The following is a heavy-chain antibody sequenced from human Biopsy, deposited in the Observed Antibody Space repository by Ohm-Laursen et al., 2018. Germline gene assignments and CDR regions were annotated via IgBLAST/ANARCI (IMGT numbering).Heavy chain of an antibody. V-gene: IGHV4-39*01. D-gene: IGHD6-13*01. CDR2: IYNSETT. CDR1: GDSISTSTTYY. CDR3: ARHPAGFWFDP. Sequence: GTLSLTCTVSGDSISTSTTYYWAWLRQPPGQGLEWIGSIYNSETTFYNPSLKSRVAISVDTSTNQFSLKVSSVTAADTALYYCARHPAGFWFDPWGQGTLVSVSS. J-gene: IGHJ5*02.